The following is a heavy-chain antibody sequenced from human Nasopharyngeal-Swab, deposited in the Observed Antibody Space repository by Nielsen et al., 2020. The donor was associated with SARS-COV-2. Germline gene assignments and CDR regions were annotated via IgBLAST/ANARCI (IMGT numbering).Heavy chain of an antibody. CDR3: ARVLTRNLVVALVLDAFDI. D-gene: IGHD2-15*01. V-gene: IGHV4-31*03. Sequence: SETLSLTCTVSGGSISSGGYYGSWIRQHPGKGLEWIGYIYYSGSTYYNPSLKSRVTISVDTSKNQFSLKLSSVTAADTAVYYCARVLTRNLVVALVLDAFDIWGQGTMVTVSS. CDR1: GGSISSGGYY. CDR2: IYYSGST. J-gene: IGHJ3*02.